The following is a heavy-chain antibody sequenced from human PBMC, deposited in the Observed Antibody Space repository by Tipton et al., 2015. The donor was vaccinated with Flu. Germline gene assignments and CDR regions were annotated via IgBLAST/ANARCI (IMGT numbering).Heavy chain of an antibody. D-gene: IGHD4-23*01. Sequence: QLVQSGAEVKKPGASVKVSCKASGYTFTGYYMHWVRQAPGQGLEWMGWINPNSGGTNYAQKFQGWVTMTRDTSISTAYMELSRLRSDDTAEYYCARDSTVATDYYYYYGMDVWGQGTTVTVSS. CDR3: ARDSTVATDYYYYYGMDV. J-gene: IGHJ6*02. CDR1: GYTFTGYY. CDR2: INPNSGGT. V-gene: IGHV1-2*04.